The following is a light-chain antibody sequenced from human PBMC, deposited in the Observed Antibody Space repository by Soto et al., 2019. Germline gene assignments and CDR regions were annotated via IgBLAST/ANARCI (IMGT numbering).Light chain of an antibody. CDR1: QSVGTY. V-gene: IGKV3D-15*01. J-gene: IGKJ1*01. CDR2: GAS. Sequence: EVVMTQSPATLSMSPGERATLSCRASQSVGTYLAWYQQKPGQSPRLLMYGASTGASGIPARFSGRGSGTEFTLTISSLQSEDYAIYYCQQYNDWKWTFGQGTKVEIK. CDR3: QQYNDWKWT.